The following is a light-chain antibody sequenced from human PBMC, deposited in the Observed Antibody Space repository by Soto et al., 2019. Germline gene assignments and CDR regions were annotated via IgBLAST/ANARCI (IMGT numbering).Light chain of an antibody. V-gene: IGKV3D-20*01. CDR2: DAS. CDR3: QQYGSSPWT. Sequence: EIVMTQSPATLSVSPGERATLSCRASQSVYSNLVWYQQKPGLAPRLLIYDASRRATGIPDRFSGSGSGAGFILSISRLEPEDFAVYYCQQYGSSPWTFGQGTKVDIK. J-gene: IGKJ1*01. CDR1: QSVYSN.